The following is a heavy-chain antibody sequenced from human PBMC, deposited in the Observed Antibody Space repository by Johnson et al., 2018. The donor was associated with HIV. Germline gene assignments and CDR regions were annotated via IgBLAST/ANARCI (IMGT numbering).Heavy chain of an antibody. CDR3: ARESKWESRTPHAFDI. J-gene: IGHJ3*02. CDR2: IRYDGSSK. V-gene: IGHV3-30*02. D-gene: IGHD1-26*01. CDR1: GFTFNSYG. Sequence: QVQLVESGGGVVQPGGSLRLSCAASGFTFNSYGMDWVRQAPGKGLEWVAFIRYDGSSKYYADSVKGRFPVSRYKSKTTLYLQMKSLRPEDTAVYYCARESKWESRTPHAFDIWGQGTMVTVSS.